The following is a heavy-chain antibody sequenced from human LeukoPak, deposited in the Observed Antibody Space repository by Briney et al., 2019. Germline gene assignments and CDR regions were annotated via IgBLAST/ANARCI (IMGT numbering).Heavy chain of an antibody. CDR1: GGSFSGYY. Sequence: SETLSLTCAVYGGSFSGYYWSWIRQPPGKGPEWIGEINHSGSTNYNPSLKSRVTISVDTSKNQFSLKRSSVTAADTAVYYCARGYSSSWFDPWGQGTLVTVSS. D-gene: IGHD6-13*01. J-gene: IGHJ5*02. CDR3: ARGYSSSWFDP. CDR2: INHSGST. V-gene: IGHV4-34*01.